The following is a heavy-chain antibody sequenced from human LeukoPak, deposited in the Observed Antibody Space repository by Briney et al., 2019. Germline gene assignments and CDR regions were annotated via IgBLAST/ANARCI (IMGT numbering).Heavy chain of an antibody. D-gene: IGHD2-2*01. J-gene: IGHJ6*02. CDR1: GFTFSSYG. Sequence: GGSLRLSCAASGFTFSSYGMHWVRQATGKGLEWVSAIGTAGDTYYPGSVKGRFTISRETAKNSLYLQMNSLTAGDTAVYYCARGQQDYYGMDVWGQGTTVTVSS. CDR3: ARGQQDYYGMDV. V-gene: IGHV3-13*01. CDR2: IGTAGDT.